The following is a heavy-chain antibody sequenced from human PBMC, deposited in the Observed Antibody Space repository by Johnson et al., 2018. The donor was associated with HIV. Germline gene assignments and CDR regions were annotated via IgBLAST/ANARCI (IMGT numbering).Heavy chain of an antibody. V-gene: IGHV3-30-3*01. D-gene: IGHD3-3*01. CDR1: GFSFSSYA. Sequence: QVQLVESGGGVVQAGRSLRLSCAVSGFSFSSYALHCVRQAPGKGLEWVAAVSYETTNKHYADYVKGRFTISRDNSKSTLILQMNCLREEDTAIYYCARELSGPDAFDIWGPGTKVSVSS. J-gene: IGHJ3*02. CDR3: ARELSGPDAFDI. CDR2: VSYETTNK.